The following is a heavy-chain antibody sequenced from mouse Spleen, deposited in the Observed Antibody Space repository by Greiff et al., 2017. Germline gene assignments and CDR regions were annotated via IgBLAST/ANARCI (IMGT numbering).Heavy chain of an antibody. V-gene: IGHV1-81*01. D-gene: IGHD1-1*01. CDR2: IYPRSGNT. CDR3: ARRRSTTCWYFDV. J-gene: IGHJ1*01. CDR1: GYTFTSYG. Sequence: VKLVESGAELARPGASVKLSCKASGYTFTSYGISWVKQRPGQGLEWIGEIYPRSGNTYYNEKFKGKATLTADKSSSTAYMELRSLTSEDSAVYFCARRRSTTCWYFDVWGAGTTVTVSS.